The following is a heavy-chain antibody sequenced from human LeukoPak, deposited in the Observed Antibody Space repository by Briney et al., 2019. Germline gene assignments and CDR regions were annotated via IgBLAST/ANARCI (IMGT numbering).Heavy chain of an antibody. J-gene: IGHJ4*02. CDR3: GGLIEGLNRLFDY. CDR2: ISSSSSYI. D-gene: IGHD1-14*01. CDR1: GCAFSSYS. Sequence: GGSLRLSCAASGCAFSSYSMNWVRQAPGMGLEWVSSISSSSSYIYYADSVKGRIIICRDNAKNSLYLQMNSLRAEDTAVYYCGGLIEGLNRLFDYWGQGTLVTVSS. V-gene: IGHV3-21*01.